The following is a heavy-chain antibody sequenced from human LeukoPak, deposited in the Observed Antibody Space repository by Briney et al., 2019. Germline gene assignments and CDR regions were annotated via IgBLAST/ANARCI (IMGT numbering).Heavy chain of an antibody. J-gene: IGHJ4*02. CDR1: GFTFSNYW. D-gene: IGHD3-3*01. CDR3: ARTYYDFWSGYYSHEGNPFDY. CDR2: IYNDGSST. V-gene: IGHV3-74*01. Sequence: GGSLRLSCAASGFTFSNYWMHWVRQAPGKGLVWVSRIYNDGSSTSYADSVKGRFTISRDNAKNSLYLEMNSLRAEDTAVYYCARTYYDFWSGYYSHEGNPFDYWGQGTLVTVS.